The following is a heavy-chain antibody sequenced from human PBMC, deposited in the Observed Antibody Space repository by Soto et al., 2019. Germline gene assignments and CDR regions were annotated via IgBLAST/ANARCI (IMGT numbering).Heavy chain of an antibody. Sequence: PGESLKISCKGSGYTFTTSLITWLRQVPGKGLEWMGIINPSDFHTIYSPSFEGQVTISVDKPTATSYLLWGSLTASDTAMFYCALRATSGQFGGWFDPWGQGTLVTVSS. V-gene: IGHV5-51*01. CDR3: ALRATSGQFGGWFDP. CDR1: GYTFTTSL. J-gene: IGHJ5*02. CDR2: INPSDFHT. D-gene: IGHD6-25*01.